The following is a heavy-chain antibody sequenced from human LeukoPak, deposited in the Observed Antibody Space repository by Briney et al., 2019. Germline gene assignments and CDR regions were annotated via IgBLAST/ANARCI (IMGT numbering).Heavy chain of an antibody. Sequence: PSETLSLTCAVYGGSFSGYYWSWIRQPPGKGLEWIGEINHSGSTNYNPSLKSRVTVSVDTSKNQFSLKLSSVTAADTAVYYCATGMVRGVPDYWGQGTLVTVSS. J-gene: IGHJ4*02. D-gene: IGHD3-10*01. CDR3: ATGMVRGVPDY. V-gene: IGHV4-34*01. CDR2: INHSGST. CDR1: GGSFSGYY.